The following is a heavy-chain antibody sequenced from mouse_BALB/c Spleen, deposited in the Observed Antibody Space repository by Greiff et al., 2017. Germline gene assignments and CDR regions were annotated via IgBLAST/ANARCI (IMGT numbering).Heavy chain of an antibody. CDR1: GFTFSSYG. Sequence: EVHLVESGGDLVKPGGSLKLSCAASGFTFSSYGMSWVRQTPDKRLEWVATISSGGGSPYYPDTVKGRFTISRDNAKNTLYLQMSSLKSEDTAMYYWARVVLIYAMDYWGQGTSVTVSA. CDR3: ARVVLIYAMDY. D-gene: IGHD1-1*01. CDR2: ISSGGGSP. V-gene: IGHV5-6*01. J-gene: IGHJ4*01.